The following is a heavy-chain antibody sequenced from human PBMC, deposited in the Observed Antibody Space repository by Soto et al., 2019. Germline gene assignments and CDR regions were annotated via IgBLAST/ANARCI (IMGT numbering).Heavy chain of an antibody. CDR1: GGTFSRHA. J-gene: IGHJ4*02. Sequence: QVQLVQSGAEVRKPGSSLKVSCKASGGTFSRHAISWVRQAPGQGLEWMGGIIPICGTANHAQKFQGRVTIIADESTSTVYMELSSLRSEDTAMYYCARGWGYDSNDYYYAYWGQGTLVIVSS. D-gene: IGHD3-22*01. V-gene: IGHV1-69*01. CDR2: IIPICGTA. CDR3: ARGWGYDSNDYYYAY.